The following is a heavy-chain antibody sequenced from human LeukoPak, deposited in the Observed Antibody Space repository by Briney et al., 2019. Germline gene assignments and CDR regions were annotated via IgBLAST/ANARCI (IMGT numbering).Heavy chain of an antibody. Sequence: GGSLRLSCAASGFTFSSYATSWVRQAPGKGLEWVSAISGSGGSTYYADSVKGRFTISRDNSKNTLYPQMNSLRAEDTAVYYCAKAPWEPEPIDYWGQGTLVTVSS. D-gene: IGHD1-26*01. CDR3: AKAPWEPEPIDY. V-gene: IGHV3-23*01. CDR2: ISGSGGST. CDR1: GFTFSSYA. J-gene: IGHJ4*02.